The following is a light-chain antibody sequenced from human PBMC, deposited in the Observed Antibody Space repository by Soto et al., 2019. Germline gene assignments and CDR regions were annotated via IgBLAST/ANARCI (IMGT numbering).Light chain of an antibody. J-gene: IGKJ1*01. CDR1: QSLSVSY. Sequence: EIVLTQSPGTLSLSPGDRATLSCRASQSLSVSYIAWYQQKPGQAPSLLIYSTSTRATGIPDRCSGRGSGPHFTLAISRLEPEDFAVYYCHQFGDSPQTFGQGTTVEV. CDR2: STS. V-gene: IGKV3-20*01. CDR3: HQFGDSPQT.